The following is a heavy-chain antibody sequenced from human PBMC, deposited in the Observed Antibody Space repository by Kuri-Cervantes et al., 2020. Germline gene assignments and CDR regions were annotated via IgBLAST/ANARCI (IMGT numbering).Heavy chain of an antibody. CDR1: GGSFSGYY. CDR3: ARGLYSGSYSVAFDI. CDR2: INHSGST. V-gene: IGHV4-34*01. D-gene: IGHD1-26*01. Sequence: SETLSLTCAVYGGSFSGYYWSWIRQPPGKGLEWIGEINHSGSTNYNPSLKSRVTISVDTSKNQFSLKLSSVTAADTAVYYCARGLYSGSYSVAFDIWGQGIMVTVSS. J-gene: IGHJ3*02.